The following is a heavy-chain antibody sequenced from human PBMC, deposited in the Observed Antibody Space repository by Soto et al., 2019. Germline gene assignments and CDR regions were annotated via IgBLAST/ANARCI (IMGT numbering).Heavy chain of an antibody. CDR1: GFSFSNYW. V-gene: IGHV3-7*01. J-gene: IGHJ4*02. CDR2: MNLDGTEK. CDR3: ARENHAKFGY. Sequence: EVQLVGSGGGSVQPGGSLRLSCAASGFSFSNYWMTWVRQAPGKGLEWVATMNLDGTEKYYVDSVRGRFTMSRDNAKNSLYLQMNSLRAEDTAVYYCARENHAKFGYWGQGSLVTVSS.